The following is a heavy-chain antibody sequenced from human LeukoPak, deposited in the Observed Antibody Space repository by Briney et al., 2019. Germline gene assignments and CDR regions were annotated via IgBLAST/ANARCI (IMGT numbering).Heavy chain of an antibody. J-gene: IGHJ6*02. CDR2: ISAYNGNT. D-gene: IGHD2-2*02. Sequence: ASVKVSCKASGYTFTSYGISWVRQAPGQGLEWMGWISAYNGNTNYAQKLQGRVTMTTDTPTSTAYMELRSLRSDDTAVYYCALGGGGVVVPAAIRNYYYYGMDVWGQGTTVTVSS. CDR3: ALGGGGVVVPAAIRNYYYYGMDV. CDR1: GYTFTSYG. V-gene: IGHV1-18*01.